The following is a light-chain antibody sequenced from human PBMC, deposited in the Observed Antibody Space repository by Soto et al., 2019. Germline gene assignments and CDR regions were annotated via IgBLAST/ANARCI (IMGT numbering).Light chain of an antibody. V-gene: IGKV1-5*01. Sequence: DIQMTQSPSTLSASVVDRVTITFRASQSISSWLAWYQQKPGKAPKLLIYHAYSLESGVPSRFSGSESGTEFTLTINSLQPDDFATYYCQQYNSYPWTFGQGTKVDIK. CDR1: QSISSW. J-gene: IGKJ1*01. CDR3: QQYNSYPWT. CDR2: HAY.